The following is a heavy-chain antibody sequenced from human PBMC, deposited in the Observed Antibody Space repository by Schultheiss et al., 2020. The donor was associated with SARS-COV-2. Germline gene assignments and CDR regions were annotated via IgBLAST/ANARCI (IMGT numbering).Heavy chain of an antibody. CDR1: GYTFTSYG. J-gene: IGHJ6*02. D-gene: IGHD2-2*02. CDR2: IIPIFGTA. Sequence: GGSLRLSCKASGYTFTSYGISWVRQAPGQGLEWMGGIIPIFGTANYAQKFQGRVTITADESTSTAYMELSSLRSEDTAVYYCARGSIVVVPAAIFGYYYYGMDVWGQGTTVTVSS. CDR3: ARGSIVVVPAAIFGYYYYGMDV. V-gene: IGHV1-69*01.